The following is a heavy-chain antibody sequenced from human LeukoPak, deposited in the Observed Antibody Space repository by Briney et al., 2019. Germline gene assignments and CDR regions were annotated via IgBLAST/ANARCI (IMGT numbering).Heavy chain of an antibody. Sequence: SQTLSLTCAISGDSVYSNSAAWNWIRQSPSRGLEWLGRTYYRSKWYNDYGTSVKGRITINPDTSKNQFSLQLNSVTPEDTAVYYCARDGPGELLLDYWGQGTLVTVSS. CDR3: ARDGPGELLLDY. V-gene: IGHV6-1*01. J-gene: IGHJ4*02. CDR2: TYYRSKWYN. D-gene: IGHD1-7*01. CDR1: GDSVYSNSAA.